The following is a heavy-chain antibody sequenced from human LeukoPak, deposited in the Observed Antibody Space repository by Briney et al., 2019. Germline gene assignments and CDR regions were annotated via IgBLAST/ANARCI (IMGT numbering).Heavy chain of an antibody. CDR2: ISGSGGST. J-gene: IGHJ4*02. CDR3: AKGFDYAVWYYFDY. Sequence: GGSLRLSCAASGFTFSSYAMSWVRQAPGKGLEWVSAISGSGGSTYYADSVKGRFTISRDNSKNTLYLQMNSLRAEDTAIYYCAKGFDYAVWYYFDYWGQGTLVTVSS. CDR1: GFTFSSYA. D-gene: IGHD4-17*01. V-gene: IGHV3-23*01.